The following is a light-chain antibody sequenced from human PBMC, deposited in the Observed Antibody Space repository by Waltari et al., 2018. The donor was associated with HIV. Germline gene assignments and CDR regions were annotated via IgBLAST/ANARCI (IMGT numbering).Light chain of an antibody. V-gene: IGLV2-14*03. Sequence: SAVTQPASVSGLPGQSITMSCTGGASDFGLYNFVSWYQQHPGRVPILILYDVDSRAPGISDRVSGSRSGPTASLNISRLRAEDEADYYCASFTGDDTLLFGGGTKVTVL. J-gene: IGLJ3*02. CDR2: DVD. CDR3: ASFTGDDTLL. CDR1: ASDFGLYNF.